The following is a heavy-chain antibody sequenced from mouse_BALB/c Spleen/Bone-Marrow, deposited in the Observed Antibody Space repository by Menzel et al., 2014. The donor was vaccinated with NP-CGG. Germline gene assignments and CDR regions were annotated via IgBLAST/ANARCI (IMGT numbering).Heavy chain of an antibody. J-gene: IGHJ4*01. CDR1: GYTFTDYA. V-gene: IGHV1-67*01. Sequence: VKLQESGPEVVRPGVSVKISCKGSGYTFTDYAMHWVKQSHAKSLEWIGVISTYNGNTNYNRKFKGKATMTVDKSSSTAYMELARLTSEDSAIYYCAREVRAPWYAMDYWGQGTSVTVSS. CDR2: ISTYNGNT. CDR3: AREVRAPWYAMDY. D-gene: IGHD2-14*01.